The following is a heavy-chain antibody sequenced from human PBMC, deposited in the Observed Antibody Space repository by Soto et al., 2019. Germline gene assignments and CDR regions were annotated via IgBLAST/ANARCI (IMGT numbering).Heavy chain of an antibody. CDR3: AVVPAARQDAIYYYYGMDV. V-gene: IGHV5-10-1*01. Sequence: PGESLKISCKGSGYSFTSCWISWVRQMPGKGLEWMGRIDPSDSYTNYSPSFQGHVTISADKSISTAYLQWSSLKASDTAMYYCAVVPAARQDAIYYYYGMDVWGQGTTVTVSS. J-gene: IGHJ6*02. CDR1: GYSFTSCW. D-gene: IGHD2-2*01. CDR2: IDPSDSYT.